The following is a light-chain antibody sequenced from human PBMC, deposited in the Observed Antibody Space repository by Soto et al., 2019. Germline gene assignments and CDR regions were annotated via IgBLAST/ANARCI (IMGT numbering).Light chain of an antibody. V-gene: IGKV1-27*01. CDR3: ERYDTLPGT. J-gene: IGKJ3*01. CDR2: AAS. Sequence: DIQMTQSPISLSASVGDRVTITCRASQGISNYVAWYQQKPGKVPSLLIYAASMLQSGVPSRFSGSGSGTDFTLTISSLQPEDVATYYCERYDTLPGTFGPGTQVDI. CDR1: QGISNY.